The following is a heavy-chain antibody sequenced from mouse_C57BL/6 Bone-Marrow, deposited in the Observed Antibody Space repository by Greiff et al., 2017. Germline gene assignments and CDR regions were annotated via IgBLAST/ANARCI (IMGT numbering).Heavy chain of an antibody. V-gene: IGHV14-4*01. Sequence: VQLQQSGAELVRPGASVKLSCTASGFNIKDDYMHWVKQRPEKGLEWIGWIDPENGDTEYASKFQGKATITADTSSNTAYLQLSSLTSEDTAVYYGAGRLLLAMDYWGQGTSVTVSA. CDR1: GFNIKDDY. CDR2: IDPENGDT. D-gene: IGHD2-3*01. CDR3: AGRLLLAMDY. J-gene: IGHJ4*01.